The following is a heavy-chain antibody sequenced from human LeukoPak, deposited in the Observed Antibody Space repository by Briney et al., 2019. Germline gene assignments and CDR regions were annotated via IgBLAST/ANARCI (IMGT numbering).Heavy chain of an antibody. D-gene: IGHD2-2*01. V-gene: IGHV4-4*07. J-gene: IGHJ4*02. CDR3: ARAVGYCSSTNCPRAYFFDD. CDR2: IYTSGGT. CDR1: GGSISSYY. Sequence: SETLSLTCTVSGGSISSYYWSWIRQPAGKGLEWIGRIYTSGGTNYNPSLKSRVTMSVDTSKNQFSLKLNSLTAADTAVYYCARAVGYCSSTNCPRAYFFDDWGQGTLVTVSS.